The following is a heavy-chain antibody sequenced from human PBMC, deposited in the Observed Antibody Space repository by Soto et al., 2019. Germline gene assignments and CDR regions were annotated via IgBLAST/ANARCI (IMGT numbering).Heavy chain of an antibody. J-gene: IGHJ2*01. CDR1: GFTVSSNH. CDR3: ARDRMGYCYFDL. V-gene: IGHV3-53*01. CDR2: IYSGGDT. Sequence: EVQLVESGGGLIQPGGSLRLSCAASGFTVSSNHMSWVRQAPGKGLEWVSVIYSGGDTHYADSVKGRFTISRDNSKNTLYLQMNSLRAEDTAVYYCARDRMGYCYFDLWGRGTLVTVSS.